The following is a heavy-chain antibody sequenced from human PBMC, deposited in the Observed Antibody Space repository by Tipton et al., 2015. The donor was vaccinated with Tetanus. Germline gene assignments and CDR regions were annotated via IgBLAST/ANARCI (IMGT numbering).Heavy chain of an antibody. CDR1: GDSVRSGDFQ. Sequence: TLSLTCTVSGDSVRSGDFQWNWIRQPPGKGLEWLAYVSNSGRTNSNYDLKDRITISQDTSKTRFSLKLTSVTAADTAVYYCARANYDSAKKGPFDSRGQGILVIVSS. J-gene: IGHJ4*02. V-gene: IGHV4-61*08. D-gene: IGHD3-3*01. CDR3: ARANYDSAKKGPFDS. CDR2: VSNSGRT.